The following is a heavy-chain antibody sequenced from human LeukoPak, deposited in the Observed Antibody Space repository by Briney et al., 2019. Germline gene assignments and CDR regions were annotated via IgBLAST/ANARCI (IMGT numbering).Heavy chain of an antibody. D-gene: IGHD3-16*01. Sequence: PGGSLRLFCAASGFRFSDFTMTWVRQAPGKGPEWVSAIGGRGGSTYYADSVGGRFTISRDNSKDMVYLQMNSLKVEDTATYYCGKEGGAWGQGTKITVSS. J-gene: IGHJ5*02. CDR2: IGGRGGST. CDR1: GFRFSDFT. V-gene: IGHV3-23*01. CDR3: GKEGGA.